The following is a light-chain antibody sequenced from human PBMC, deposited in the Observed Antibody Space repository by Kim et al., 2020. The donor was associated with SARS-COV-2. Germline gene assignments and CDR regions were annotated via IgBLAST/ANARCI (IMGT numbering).Light chain of an antibody. CDR3: QKCDSAPWT. CDR2: ASS. CDR1: QEISDY. V-gene: IGKV1-27*01. J-gene: IGKJ1*01. Sequence: ASVGDRGTLHYLASQEISDYLAWFQLKAGKAATLLIYASSALQPGVPSRFSGSGSGTDFTLTVTSLQPEDVATYYCQKCDSAPWTFGQGTKVDIK.